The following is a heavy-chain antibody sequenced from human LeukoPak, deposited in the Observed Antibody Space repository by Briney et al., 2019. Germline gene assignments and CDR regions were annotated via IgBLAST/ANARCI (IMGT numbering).Heavy chain of an antibody. J-gene: IGHJ4*02. D-gene: IGHD5-18*01. CDR3: ARDADTTRGDY. Sequence: PSQTLSLTCTVSGGSISSGGYYWSWIRQPPGKGLEWIGYIYHSGSTYYNPSLKSRVTISVDRSKNQFSLKLSSVTAADTAVYYCARDADTTRGDYWGQGTLVTVSS. CDR1: GGSISSGGYY. CDR2: IYHSGST. V-gene: IGHV4-30-2*01.